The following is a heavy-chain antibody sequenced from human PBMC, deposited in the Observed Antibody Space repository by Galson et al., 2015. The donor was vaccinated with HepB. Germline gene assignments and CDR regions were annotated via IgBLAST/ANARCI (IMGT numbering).Heavy chain of an antibody. D-gene: IGHD2-2*01. J-gene: IGHJ4*02. CDR3: ARAGVVPPAYYFDY. CDR2: INAGNGNT. Sequence: SVKVSCKASGYTFTSYAMHWVRQAPGRRLEWMGWINAGNGNTKYSQKFQGRVTITRDTSASTAYMELSSLRSEDTAVYYCARAGVVPPAYYFDYWGQGTLVIVSS. CDR1: GYTFTSYA. V-gene: IGHV1-3*01.